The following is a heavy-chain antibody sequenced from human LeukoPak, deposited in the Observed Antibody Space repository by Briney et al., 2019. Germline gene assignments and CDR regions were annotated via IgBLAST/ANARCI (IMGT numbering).Heavy chain of an antibody. D-gene: IGHD6-19*01. CDR1: GYTFTGYY. J-gene: IGHJ4*02. V-gene: IGHV1-2*06. Sequence: ASVKVSCNASGYTFTGYYMHWVRQAPGQGLEWMGRINPNSGGTNYAQKFQGRVTMTRDTSISTAYMELSRLRSDDTAVYYCAREHYSSGWYVLDFDYWGQGTLVTVSS. CDR2: INPNSGGT. CDR3: AREHYSSGWYVLDFDY.